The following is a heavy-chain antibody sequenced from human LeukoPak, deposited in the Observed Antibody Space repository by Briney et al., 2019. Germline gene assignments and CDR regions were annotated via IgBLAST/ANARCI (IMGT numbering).Heavy chain of an antibody. D-gene: IGHD3-10*01. V-gene: IGHV1-69*06. Sequence: GASVTVSCKASGGTFTSYAISWVRQAPGQGLEWMGGIIPIFGSANYAQKFQDRVTITADKSTITAYMELTSLRSEDTAVYYCASNSKLWFGESTQHYYYYYMDVWGKGTTVTVSS. CDR1: GGTFTSYA. J-gene: IGHJ6*03. CDR2: IIPIFGSA. CDR3: ASNSKLWFGESTQHYYYYYMDV.